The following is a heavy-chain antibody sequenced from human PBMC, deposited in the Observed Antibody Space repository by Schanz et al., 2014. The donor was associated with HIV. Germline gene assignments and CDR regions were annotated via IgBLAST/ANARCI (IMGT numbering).Heavy chain of an antibody. V-gene: IGHV3-72*01. CDR2: SRVKSDSYAT. Sequence: EVQLVESGGGLVQPGGSLRLSCVASGFNFNSYGMHWVRQAPGKGLEWVARSRVKSDSYATEYAASVTGRFTISRDDSKNSVYLQMNSLNIEDTAVYYCRGYRFYYGVDFWGQGTTVTVS. CDR3: RGYRFYYGVDF. CDR1: GFNFNSYG. D-gene: IGHD5-18*01. J-gene: IGHJ6*02.